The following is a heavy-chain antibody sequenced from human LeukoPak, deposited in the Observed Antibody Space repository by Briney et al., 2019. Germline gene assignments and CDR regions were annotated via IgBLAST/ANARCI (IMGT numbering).Heavy chain of an antibody. CDR3: ARVNPGDFWSGYYYYFDY. CDR1: GGSISSGSYY. Sequence: SETLSLTCTVSGGSISSGSYYWSWIRQPAGKGLEWIGRIYTSGSTNYNPSLKSRVTISVDTSKNQFSLKLSSVTAADTAVYYCARVNPGDFWSGYYYYFDYWGQGTLVTVSS. CDR2: IYTSGST. V-gene: IGHV4-61*02. J-gene: IGHJ4*02. D-gene: IGHD3-3*01.